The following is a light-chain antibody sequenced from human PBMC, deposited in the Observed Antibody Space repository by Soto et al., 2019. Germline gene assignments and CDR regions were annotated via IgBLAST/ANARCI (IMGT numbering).Light chain of an antibody. V-gene: IGKV3-20*01. CDR2: DAS. CDR3: QQYDSSPPGT. J-gene: IGKJ1*01. CDR1: QSVSSY. Sequence: EIVLTQSPATLSLSPGERATLSCRASQSVSSYLALYQQKPGQAPRLLIYDASNRATGIPARFSGSGSGTDFTLTIRRLEPEDFAVYYCQQYDSSPPGTFGQGTKVDIK.